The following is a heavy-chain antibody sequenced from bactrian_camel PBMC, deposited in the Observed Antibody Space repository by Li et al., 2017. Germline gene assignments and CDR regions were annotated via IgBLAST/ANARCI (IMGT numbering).Heavy chain of an antibody. J-gene: IGHJ4*01. Sequence: HVQLVESGGGSVQAGGSLRVSCTITGFTFAHANVFWYRQAPGSECELVSSMNADGTTYYADSVKGRATISRDNAKNTLFMQMNSLKAEDTGMYYCAATRQGWCYTARPPAEYHYWGQGTQVTVS. D-gene: IGHD2*01. V-gene: IGHV3S55*01. CDR3: AATRQGWCYTARPPAEYHY. CDR2: MNADGTT. CDR1: GFTFAHAN.